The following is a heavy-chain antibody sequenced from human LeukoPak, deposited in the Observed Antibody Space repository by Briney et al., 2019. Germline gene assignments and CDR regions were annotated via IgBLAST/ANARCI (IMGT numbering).Heavy chain of an antibody. CDR1: GGSFSGYY. J-gene: IGHJ4*02. V-gene: IGHV4-34*01. CDR3: ARGLGYNDYPFDY. D-gene: IGHD4-11*01. Sequence: SETLSLTCAVYGGSFSGYYWSWIRQPPGKGLEWIGEIKPSGSTNYNPSLKSRVSISVDTAKNQFSLKMSSLTAADTAVYYCARGLGYNDYPFDYWGQGTLVTVSS. CDR2: IKPSGST.